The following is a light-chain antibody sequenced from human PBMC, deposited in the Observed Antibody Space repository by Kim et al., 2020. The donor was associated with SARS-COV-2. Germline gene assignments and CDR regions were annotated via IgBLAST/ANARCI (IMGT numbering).Light chain of an antibody. CDR3: QQYNNWPPWT. CDR1: QSVSSN. V-gene: IGKV3-15*01. J-gene: IGKJ1*01. CDR2: GAS. Sequence: VSQGERATLSCRASQSVSSNLAWYQQKPGQAPRLLIYGASTRATGIPARFSGSGSGTEFTLTISSLQSEDFAVYYCQQYNNWPPWTFGQGTKVEI.